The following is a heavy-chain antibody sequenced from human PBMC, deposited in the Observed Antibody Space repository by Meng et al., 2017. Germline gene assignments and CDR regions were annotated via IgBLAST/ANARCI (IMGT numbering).Heavy chain of an antibody. CDR2: INPKSGDT. D-gene: IGHD6-25*01. CDR3: ARDEDISAAGKLFGDY. J-gene: IGHJ4*02. Sequence: QVQLVQSGAEVKKPGDSVKVSCKPSGYNFPDYYIHWVRRAPGQGLEWMGRINPKSGDTHYAQKFQARVTMTGDTSISTAYMELSGLRFDDTAMYYCARDEDISAAGKLFGDYWGQGTLVTVSS. CDR1: GYNFPDYY. V-gene: IGHV1-2*06.